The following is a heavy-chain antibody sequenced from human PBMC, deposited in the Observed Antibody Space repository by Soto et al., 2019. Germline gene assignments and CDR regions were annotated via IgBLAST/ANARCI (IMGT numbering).Heavy chain of an antibody. Sequence: EVHLLESGGGLVQPGGSLRLSCAASGFTFSTYAMIWVRQAPGKGLGWVSAISSSGGSTYYADSVKARFTISRDNSRNTLYLQMNSLRAEDTAVYYCAKDLLEGRGWFWGQGTLVTVSS. V-gene: IGHV3-23*01. CDR3: AKDLLEGRGWF. J-gene: IGHJ4*02. D-gene: IGHD1-26*01. CDR1: GFTFSTYA. CDR2: ISSSGGST.